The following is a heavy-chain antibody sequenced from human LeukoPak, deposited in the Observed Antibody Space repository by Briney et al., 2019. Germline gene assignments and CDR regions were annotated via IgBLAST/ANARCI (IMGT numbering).Heavy chain of an antibody. Sequence: SETLSLTCAVSGAPISSNNWWWFWVRQPPGKGLEWIGEIYHSGNTNYNPSLKSRVTMLIDQSKNQFSLKLSSVTAADTAVYYCAREPGWVDYFDYWGQGTLVTVSS. CDR1: GAPISSNNW. CDR2: IYHSGNT. CDR3: AREPGWVDYFDY. D-gene: IGHD6-19*01. J-gene: IGHJ4*02. V-gene: IGHV4-4*02.